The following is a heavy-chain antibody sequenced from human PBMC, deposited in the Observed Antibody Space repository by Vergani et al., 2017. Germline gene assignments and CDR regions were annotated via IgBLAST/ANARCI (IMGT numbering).Heavy chain of an antibody. CDR3: VKERIDLGSYFFDS. CDR1: GFTFSNSA. CDR2: ISGPGLST. D-gene: IGHD2/OR15-2a*01. V-gene: IGHV3-23*01. J-gene: IGHJ4*01. Sequence: EVHLLESGGGLVQPGGSLRLSCAASGFTFSNSAVSWVRQAPGRGLAWVSSISGPGLSTYYADSVKGRFSISRDNSKNTVFLQMHSLRAEDTAIYYCVKERIDLGSYFFDSRVRGILVADSS.